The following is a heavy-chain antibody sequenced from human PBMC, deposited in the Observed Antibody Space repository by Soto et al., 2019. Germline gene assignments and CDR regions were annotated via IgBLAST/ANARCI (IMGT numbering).Heavy chain of an antibody. CDR1: GGSISSGGYS. Sequence: QLQLQESGSGLVKPSQTLSLTCAVSGGSISSGGYSWSWIRQPPGKGLEWIGYIYHSGSTYYNPSLKSRVTISVDRSKNQFSLKLSSVTAADTAVYYCARGYSGYDGYWGQGILVTVSS. J-gene: IGHJ4*02. CDR3: ARGYSGYDGY. V-gene: IGHV4-30-2*01. CDR2: IYHSGST. D-gene: IGHD5-12*01.